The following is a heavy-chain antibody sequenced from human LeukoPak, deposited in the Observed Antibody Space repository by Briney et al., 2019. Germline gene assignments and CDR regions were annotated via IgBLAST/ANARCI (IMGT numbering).Heavy chain of an antibody. Sequence: PSETLSLTCSVSGVSISSTTYYWAWIRQPPGKGLEWIGTIYYTGSTYYNPSLKSRVTISVDTSKNQFSLKLISLTAADTAAYYRAKNGEMAVITHLDYWGQGTLVTGPS. CDR3: AKNGEMAVITHLDY. V-gene: IGHV4-39*01. J-gene: IGHJ4*02. D-gene: IGHD5-24*01. CDR2: IYYTGST. CDR1: GVSISSTTYY.